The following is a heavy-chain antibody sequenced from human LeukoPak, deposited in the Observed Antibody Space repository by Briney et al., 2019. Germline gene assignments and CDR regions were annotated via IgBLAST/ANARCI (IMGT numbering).Heavy chain of an antibody. V-gene: IGHV3-23*01. Sequence: GGSLRLSCAASGFTFSSYAMSWVRQAPGKGPEWVSTVSIDGGRTYYADSVKGRFTVSRDTSKNTLYLQMNSLRAEDTAVYYCARKGIGSSRYQNMDVWGKGTTVTVSS. CDR1: GFTFSSYA. D-gene: IGHD6-25*01. CDR3: ARKGIGSSRYQNMDV. J-gene: IGHJ6*03. CDR2: VSIDGGRT.